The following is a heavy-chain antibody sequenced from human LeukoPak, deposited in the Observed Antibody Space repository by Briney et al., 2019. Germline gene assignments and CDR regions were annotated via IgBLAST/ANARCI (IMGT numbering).Heavy chain of an antibody. Sequence: GGSLRLSCAASGFTFSSYAVNWVRQAPGKGLEWVSAISGSDGSTHYADSVKGRFTISRDNSKNTLYLQVNSLRVEDTAVYYCAKQAGGAFFDYWGQGTLVTVSS. CDR2: ISGSDGST. V-gene: IGHV3-23*01. CDR3: AKQAGGAFFDY. J-gene: IGHJ4*02. D-gene: IGHD3-16*01. CDR1: GFTFSSYA.